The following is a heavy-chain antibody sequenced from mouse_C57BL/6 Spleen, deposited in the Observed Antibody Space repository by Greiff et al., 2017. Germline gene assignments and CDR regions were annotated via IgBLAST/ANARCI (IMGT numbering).Heavy chain of an antibody. J-gene: IGHJ4*01. V-gene: IGHV3-6*01. CDR2: ISYDGSN. D-gene: IGHD4-1*01. CDR3: ARGTGGGLYYYAMDY. CDR1: GYSITSGYY. Sequence: EVKLVESGPGLVKPSQSLSLTCSVTGYSITSGYYWNWIRQFPGNKLEWMGYISYDGSNNYNPSLKNRISITRDTSKNQFFLKLNSVTTEDTATYYCARGTGGGLYYYAMDYGGQGTSVTVSS.